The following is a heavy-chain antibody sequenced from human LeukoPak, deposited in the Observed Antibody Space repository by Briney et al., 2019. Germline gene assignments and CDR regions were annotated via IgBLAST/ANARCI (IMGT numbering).Heavy chain of an antibody. J-gene: IGHJ5*02. CDR1: GFTFSSYT. V-gene: IGHV3-23*01. CDR2: ISGSGGST. Sequence: GGSLRLSCAASGFTFSSYTMSWVRQAPGKGLEWVSAISGSGGSTYYADSVKGRFTISRDNSKNTLYLQMNSLRAEDTAVYYCARSIVGATPFDPWGQGTLVTVSS. CDR3: ARSIVGATPFDP. D-gene: IGHD1-26*01.